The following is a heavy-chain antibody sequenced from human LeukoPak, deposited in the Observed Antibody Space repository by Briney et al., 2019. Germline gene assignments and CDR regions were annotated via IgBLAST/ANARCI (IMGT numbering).Heavy chain of an antibody. V-gene: IGHV1-18*01. D-gene: IGHD3-16*02. Sequence: ASVKVSCKASRYTFTSYGISWMRQAPGQGLEWMGWIRPYNGKTNYAQKLRGRVTITPETSTSTAYMELRGLRSDDTGVYFCARAGGYVWGSYRPFDYWGQGTLVTVSS. CDR2: IRPYNGKT. CDR1: RYTFTSYG. J-gene: IGHJ4*02. CDR3: ARAGGYVWGSYRPFDY.